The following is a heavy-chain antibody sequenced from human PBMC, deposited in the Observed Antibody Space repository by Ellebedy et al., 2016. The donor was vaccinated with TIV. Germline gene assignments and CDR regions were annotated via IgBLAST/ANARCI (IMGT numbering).Heavy chain of an antibody. D-gene: IGHD4-17*01. CDR2: IRQDGSEK. CDR3: ATDGSYGDYLSPTHAFVI. V-gene: IGHV3-7*01. CDR1: GFSFSSYW. J-gene: IGHJ3*02. Sequence: GESLKISCAASGFSFSSYWMSWVRQAPGKGLEGVANIRQDGSEKYYVDSVKGRFTISRDNAKNSLYLHLNSLRAEDTAMYYCATDGSYGDYLSPTHAFVIWGQGTMVTVSS.